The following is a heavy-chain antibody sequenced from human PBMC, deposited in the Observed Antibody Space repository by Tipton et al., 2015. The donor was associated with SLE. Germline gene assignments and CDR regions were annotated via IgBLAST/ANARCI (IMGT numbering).Heavy chain of an antibody. V-gene: IGHV4-61*02. J-gene: IGHJ6*03. CDR1: GGSISSSNYY. CDR2: LHSSGST. Sequence: TLSLTCTVSGGSISSSNYYWSWIRQPAGKGLEWIGRLHSSGSTNYNPSLKSRVTISVDTSKNQFSLKLSSVTAADTAVYYCAREGLGTSYYYYMDVWGKGTTVTVSS. D-gene: IGHD7-27*01. CDR3: AREGLGTSYYYYMDV.